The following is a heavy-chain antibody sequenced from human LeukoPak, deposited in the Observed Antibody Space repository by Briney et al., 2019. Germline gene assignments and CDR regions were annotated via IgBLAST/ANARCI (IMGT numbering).Heavy chain of an antibody. CDR1: GFTFSSYS. V-gene: IGHV3-21*01. CDR2: ISSSSSYI. Sequence: GGSLRLSCAASGFTFSSYSMNWVRQAPGKGLEWVSSISSSSSYIYYADSVKGRFTISRDNAKNSLYLQMNSLRAEDTAVYYFARDPRGYNWNDVSDAFDIWGQGTMVTVSS. J-gene: IGHJ3*02. D-gene: IGHD1-20*01. CDR3: ARDPRGYNWNDVSDAFDI.